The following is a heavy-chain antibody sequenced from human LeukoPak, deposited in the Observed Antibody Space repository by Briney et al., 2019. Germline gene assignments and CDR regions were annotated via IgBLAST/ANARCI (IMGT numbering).Heavy chain of an antibody. Sequence: SETLSLTCTVSGGSISSSSYYWSWIRQHPGKGLEWIGYIYYSGSTYYNPSLKSRVTISVDTSKNQFSLKLSSVTAADTAVYYCARERRFIDRYYYYGMDVWGQRTTVTVSS. J-gene: IGHJ6*02. CDR3: ARERRFIDRYYYYGMDV. CDR2: IYYSGST. D-gene: IGHD3-9*01. V-gene: IGHV4-31*03. CDR1: GGSISSSSYY.